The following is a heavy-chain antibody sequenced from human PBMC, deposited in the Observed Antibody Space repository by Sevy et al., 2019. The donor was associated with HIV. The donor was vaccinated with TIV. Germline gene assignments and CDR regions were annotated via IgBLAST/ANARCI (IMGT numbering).Heavy chain of an antibody. Sequence: GGSLRLSCAASGFTFSTYWMSWFRQAPGKGLEWVANINEDGTEKFYVDSVKGRFTMSRDNAKNSLCLQMNSLRAEDAAVYYCARDNATVSRRGLRYYYYGTDVWGQGTTVTVSS. CDR3: ARDNATVSRRGLRYYYYGTDV. J-gene: IGHJ6*02. CDR2: INEDGTEK. CDR1: GFTFSTYW. V-gene: IGHV3-7*01. D-gene: IGHD2-2*01.